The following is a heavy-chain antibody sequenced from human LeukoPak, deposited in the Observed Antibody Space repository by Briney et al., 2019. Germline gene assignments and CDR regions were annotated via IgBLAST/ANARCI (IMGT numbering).Heavy chain of an antibody. Sequence: GGSLRLSCAASGFTFDDYGMSWVRQAPGKGLEWVSGINWNGGSTGYADSVKGRFTISRDNAKNSPYLQMNSLRAEDTAVYYCARGQDIVVVVAENYMDVWGKGTTVTISS. CDR1: GFTFDDYG. V-gene: IGHV3-20*04. CDR2: INWNGGST. J-gene: IGHJ6*03. CDR3: ARGQDIVVVVAENYMDV. D-gene: IGHD2-15*01.